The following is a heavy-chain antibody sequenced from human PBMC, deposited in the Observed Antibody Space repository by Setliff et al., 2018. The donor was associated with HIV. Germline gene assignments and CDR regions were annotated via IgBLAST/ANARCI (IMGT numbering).Heavy chain of an antibody. CDR1: GYTFTSYG. V-gene: IGHV1-18*01. CDR2: ISAYNGNT. Sequence: ASVKVSCKASGYTFTSYGISWVRQAPGQGLEWMGWISAYNGNTNYAQKLQGRVTMTTDTSTSTAYMELRSLRSGDTAVYYCAGGLDAEGYFDLWGRGTLVTVSS. J-gene: IGHJ2*01. CDR3: AGGLDAEGYFDL.